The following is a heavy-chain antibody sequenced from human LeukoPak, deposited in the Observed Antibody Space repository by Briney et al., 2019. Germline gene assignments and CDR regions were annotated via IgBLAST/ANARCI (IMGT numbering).Heavy chain of an antibody. D-gene: IGHD4-17*01. CDR2: IRYDGSNK. CDR1: AFTFRTYG. CDR3: AKEIWPTVTAPGWTYFDY. V-gene: IGHV3-30*02. Sequence: GGSLRLSCATCAFTFRTYGMHWVRQAPGKGREGVAFIRYDGSNKYYADSVKGRVTIYRDNYKSTLYPQMNSLRAEDTAVYYCAKEIWPTVTAPGWTYFDYWGEGTLVTVSS. J-gene: IGHJ4*02.